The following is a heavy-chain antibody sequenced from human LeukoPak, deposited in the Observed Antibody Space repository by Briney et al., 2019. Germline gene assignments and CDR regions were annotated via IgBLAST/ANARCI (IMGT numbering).Heavy chain of an antibody. V-gene: IGHV1-69*05. D-gene: IGHD3-10*02. CDR2: IIPIFGTA. Sequence: ASVKVSCKASGGTFSSYAISWVRQAPGQGLEWMGGIIPIFGTANYAQKFQGRVTITTDESTSTAYMELRSLRSDDTAVYYCARDLGSGAMNDAFDIWGQGTMVTVSS. CDR3: ARDLGSGAMNDAFDI. CDR1: GGTFSSYA. J-gene: IGHJ3*02.